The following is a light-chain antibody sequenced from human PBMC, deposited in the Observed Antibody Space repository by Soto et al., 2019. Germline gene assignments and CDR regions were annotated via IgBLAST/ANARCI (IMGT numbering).Light chain of an antibody. CDR1: QGIGDT. V-gene: IGKV3-15*01. CDR2: DTS. J-gene: IGKJ4*01. Sequence: VIRQSPATVSASPGAGATLSVRASQGIGDTLAWYQHKPGQTPRLLIYDTSTRATGAPTRFSGSRPRADFTLTIISLQSENFAVYYCQPYHNWPLTFGGGTKVDI. CDR3: QPYHNWPLT.